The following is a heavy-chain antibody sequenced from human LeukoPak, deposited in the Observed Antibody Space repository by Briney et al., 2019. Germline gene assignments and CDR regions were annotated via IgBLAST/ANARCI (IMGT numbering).Heavy chain of an antibody. CDR3: ARIITGTTRSVVGYVDY. J-gene: IGHJ4*02. D-gene: IGHD1-20*01. CDR2: ISRSSSNI. CDR1: GFTFSSYS. V-gene: IGHV3-48*01. Sequence: GRSLRLSCAASGFTFSSYSMKWVRQAPGKGLEWLSYISRSSSNIYYADSVKDRLTISRHNAKHSMYLQKNSLRAEDTAVYYCARIITGTTRSVVGYVDYWGQGTLVTVSS.